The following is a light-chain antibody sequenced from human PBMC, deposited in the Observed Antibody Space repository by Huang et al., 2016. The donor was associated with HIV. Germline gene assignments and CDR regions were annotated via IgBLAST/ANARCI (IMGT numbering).Light chain of an antibody. CDR2: WAS. CDR1: HSVLYTSNNKNY. Sequence: DIVMTQSPESLAVSLGGRATINCKSSHSVLYTSNNKNYLALYQQKPGHAPKLLLYWASARESGFPDRFSGSGSGTDFTLSISSLQAEDVAVYFCQQYFNTPWTFGQGTKVEV. J-gene: IGKJ1*01. V-gene: IGKV4-1*01. CDR3: QQYFNTPWT.